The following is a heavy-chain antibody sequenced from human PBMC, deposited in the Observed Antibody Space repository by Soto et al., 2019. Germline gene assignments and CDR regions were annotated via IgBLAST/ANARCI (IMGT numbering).Heavy chain of an antibody. V-gene: IGHV5-51*01. D-gene: IGHD3-9*01. Sequence: GESLKISCKGSGYTFTIYWIAWVRQMPGKGLEWMGIIYPSDSDTRYSPSFQGQVTISADKSISTAYLQWSSLKASDTAMYYCARSNIYDILTGSPGFDPWGQGTLVTVPQ. CDR3: ARSNIYDILTGSPGFDP. CDR2: IYPSDSDT. J-gene: IGHJ5*02. CDR1: GYTFTIYW.